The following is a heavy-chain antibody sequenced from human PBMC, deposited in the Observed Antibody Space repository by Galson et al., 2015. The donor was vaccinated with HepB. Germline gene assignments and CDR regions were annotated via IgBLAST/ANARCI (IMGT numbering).Heavy chain of an antibody. V-gene: IGHV4-59*01. CDR3: ARESHWVDDGYFDS. CDR1: GGSITSYY. CDR2: IYYTGRI. D-gene: IGHD5/OR15-5a*01. J-gene: IGHJ4*02. Sequence: ETLSLTCTVSGGSITSYYWSWIRQPPGKGLEWIGYIYYTGRINYNPSLKSRVIILLDTSKIQFSLKLSSVTAADTAVYYCARESHWVDDGYFDSWGQGTLVTVSS.